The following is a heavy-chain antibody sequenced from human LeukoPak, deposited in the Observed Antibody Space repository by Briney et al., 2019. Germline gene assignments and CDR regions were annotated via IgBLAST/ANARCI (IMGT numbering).Heavy chain of an antibody. V-gene: IGHV4-4*07. Sequence: PSETLSLTCTVSGGSISSYYWSWIRQPAGKGLEWIGRIYTSGSTNYNPSLKSRVTISVDTSKNQFSLKLTSVTAADTAVYYCARDPQPYMSGWDPAPKWGQGSLVTVSS. CDR2: IYTSGST. D-gene: IGHD6-19*01. J-gene: IGHJ4*02. CDR1: GGSISSYY. CDR3: ARDPQPYMSGWDPAPK.